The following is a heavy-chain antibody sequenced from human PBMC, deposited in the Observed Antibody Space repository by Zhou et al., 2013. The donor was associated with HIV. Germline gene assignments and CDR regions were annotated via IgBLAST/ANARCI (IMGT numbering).Heavy chain of an antibody. Sequence: QVQLVQSGAEVKKPGSSVKVSCKASGGTFSIYALSWVRQAPGQGLEWMGRIIPILGIANYAQKFQGRVTITADKSTSTAYMELSSLRSEDTAVYYCARESGYYFDHWGQGNPWVTVSS. CDR1: GGTFSIYA. D-gene: IGHD5-12*01. V-gene: IGHV1-69*04. CDR2: IIPILGIA. CDR3: ARESGYYFDH. J-gene: IGHJ4*02.